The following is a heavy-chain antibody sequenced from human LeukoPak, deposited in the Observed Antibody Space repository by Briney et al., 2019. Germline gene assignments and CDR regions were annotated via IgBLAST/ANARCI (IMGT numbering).Heavy chain of an antibody. V-gene: IGHV1-3*01. Sequence: ASVKVSCKASGYTFTSYAMHWVRQAPGQRLEWRGWINAGNGNTKYSQKFQGRVTITRHTSASTAYMELSSLRSEDTAVYYCARDDYDILTGYFRGMDVWGKGTTVTVSS. CDR2: INAGNGNT. CDR1: GYTFTSYA. D-gene: IGHD3-9*01. CDR3: ARDDYDILTGYFRGMDV. J-gene: IGHJ6*04.